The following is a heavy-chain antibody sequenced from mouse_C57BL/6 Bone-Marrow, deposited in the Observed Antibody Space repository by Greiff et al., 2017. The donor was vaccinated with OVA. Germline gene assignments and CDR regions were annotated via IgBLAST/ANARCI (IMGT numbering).Heavy chain of an antibody. V-gene: IGHV5-6*02. Sequence: DVKLQESGGDLVKPGGSLKLSCAASGFTFSSYGMSWVRQTPDKRLEWVANISSGGSYTYYPDSVKGRFTISRDNAKNTLYLQMSSLKSEDTAMYYCARNFPIYYYGSSDDWYFDVWGTGTTVTVSS. D-gene: IGHD1-1*01. J-gene: IGHJ1*03. CDR3: ARNFPIYYYGSSDDWYFDV. CDR2: ISSGGSYT. CDR1: GFTFSSYG.